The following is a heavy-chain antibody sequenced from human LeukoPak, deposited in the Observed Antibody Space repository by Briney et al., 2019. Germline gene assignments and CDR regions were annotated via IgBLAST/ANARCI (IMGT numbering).Heavy chain of an antibody. V-gene: IGHV1-69*05. CDR3: ASCCLGQQLPYIRYYYYYMDV. CDR1: GGTFSSYA. Sequence: SVKVSCKASGGTFSSYAISWVRQAPGQGLEWMGRIIPIFGTANYAQKFQGRVTITTDESTSTAYMELSSLRSEDTAVYYCASCCLGQQLPYIRYYYYYMDVWGKGTTVTVSS. D-gene: IGHD6-13*01. J-gene: IGHJ6*03. CDR2: IIPIFGTA.